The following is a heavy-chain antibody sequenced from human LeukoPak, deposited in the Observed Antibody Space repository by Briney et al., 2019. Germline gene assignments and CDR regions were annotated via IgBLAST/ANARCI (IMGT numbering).Heavy chain of an antibody. J-gene: IGHJ5*02. CDR3: ARQVPGRPNWFDP. D-gene: IGHD2-15*01. V-gene: IGHV4-61*01. Sequence: PSQTLSLTCTVSGGSISSGSYYWSWIRQPPGKGLEWIGYIYYSGSTNYNPSLKSRVTISVDTSKNQFSLKLSSVTAADTAVYYCARQVPGRPNWFDPWGQGTLVTVSS. CDR1: GGSISSGSYY. CDR2: IYYSGST.